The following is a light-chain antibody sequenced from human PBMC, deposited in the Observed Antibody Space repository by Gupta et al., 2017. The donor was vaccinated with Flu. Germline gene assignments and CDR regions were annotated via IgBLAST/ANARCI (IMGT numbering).Light chain of an antibody. CDR2: DVG. CDR1: ISGIGGNDY. CDR3: ASYDTTRKM. V-gene: IGLV2-14*03. J-gene: IGLJ3*02. Sequence: QSITVSSTGSISGIGGNDYVSLYQQDPGKAPYLIIFDVGRRHAGVSARCSGSKSGNTASLAISALQAEDEAEYYCASYDTTRKMFGGGTKVTVL.